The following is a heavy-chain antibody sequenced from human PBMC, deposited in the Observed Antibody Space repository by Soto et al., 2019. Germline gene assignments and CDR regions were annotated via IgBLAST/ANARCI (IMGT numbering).Heavy chain of an antibody. D-gene: IGHD2-21*01. CDR1: GYTFTNND. CDR3: VRAPLDYYSADYFDN. J-gene: IGHJ4*02. V-gene: IGHV1-8*01. CDR2: MNPYSGNT. Sequence: ASVKVSCKASGYTFTNNDINWVRQATGQGLEWMGWMNPYSGNTGYAQKLQGRVTMTRDNSITTAYMELSSLRSEDTAVYYCVRAPLDYYSADYFDNWGQGTLVTVSS.